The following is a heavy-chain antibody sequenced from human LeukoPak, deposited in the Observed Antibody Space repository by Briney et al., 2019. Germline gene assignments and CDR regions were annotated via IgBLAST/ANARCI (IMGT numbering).Heavy chain of an antibody. CDR2: TYYRSKRYN. V-gene: IGHV6-1*01. CDR3: ARGVIGDRRYFDY. D-gene: IGHD7-27*01. Sequence: SQTLSLTCAISGDSVSCNSAAWNWIRQSPSRGLEWLGRTYYRSKRYNDYADSVKSRITNNPDTSTNQFSLQLNSVTPEDTAVYYCARGVIGDRRYFDYWGQGNLVSVSS. CDR1: GDSVSCNSAA. J-gene: IGHJ4*02.